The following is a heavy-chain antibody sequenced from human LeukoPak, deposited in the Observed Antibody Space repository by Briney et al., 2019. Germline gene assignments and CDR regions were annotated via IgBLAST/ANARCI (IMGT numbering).Heavy chain of an antibody. CDR1: EFTFSSYS. V-gene: IGHV3-21*01. D-gene: IGHD2-15*01. J-gene: IGHJ4*02. Sequence: GGSLRLSCTASEFTFSSYSMNWARQAPGKGLEWVSSISSSSSYMYYADSVKGRFTISRDNAKNSLYLQMNSLRAEDTAVYYCARGNSCSGGSCSYYFDYWGQGTLVTVSS. CDR3: ARGNSCSGGSCSYYFDY. CDR2: ISSSSSYM.